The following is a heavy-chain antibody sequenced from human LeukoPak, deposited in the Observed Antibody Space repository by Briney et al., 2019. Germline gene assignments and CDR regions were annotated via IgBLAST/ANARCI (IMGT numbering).Heavy chain of an antibody. V-gene: IGHV4-38-2*01. Sequence: SETLSLTYAVSGYSISSGYYWGWIRQPPGKGLEWIGSIYHSGSTYYNPSLKSRVTISVDTSKNQFSLKLSSVTAADTAVYYCARQETGDLSYYYYYMDVWGKGTTVTVSS. CDR1: GYSISSGYY. CDR2: IYHSGST. J-gene: IGHJ6*03. CDR3: ARQETGDLSYYYYYMDV. D-gene: IGHD7-27*01.